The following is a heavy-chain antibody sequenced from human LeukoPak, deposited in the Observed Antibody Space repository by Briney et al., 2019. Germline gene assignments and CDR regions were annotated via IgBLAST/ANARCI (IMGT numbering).Heavy chain of an antibody. CDR2: ISYDGSNK. V-gene: IGHV3-30-3*01. J-gene: IGHJ4*02. D-gene: IGHD3-22*01. CDR1: GFTFSSYA. Sequence: GRSLRLSCAASGFTFSSYAMHWVRQAPGKGLEWVAVISYDGSNKYYADSVKGRFTISRDNSKNTLYLQMNSLRAEDTAVYYCAKANYFDSSGYYENLDYWGQGTLVTVSS. CDR3: AKANYFDSSGYYENLDY.